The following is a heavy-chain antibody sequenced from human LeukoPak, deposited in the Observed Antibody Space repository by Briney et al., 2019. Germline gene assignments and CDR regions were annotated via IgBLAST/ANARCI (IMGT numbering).Heavy chain of an antibody. D-gene: IGHD6-13*01. CDR2: INPSGGSA. Sequence: ASVKVSCKASGYPFTSNYIHWVRQAPGQGLEWMGIINPSGGSADYAQKVQGRVTMTSYTSTSTAYMELSSLRSEDTAVYYCARVVGLTGYSSSWYSGYYYYMDVWGKGTTVTVSS. J-gene: IGHJ6*03. CDR3: ARVVGLTGYSSSWYSGYYYYMDV. CDR1: GYPFTSNY. V-gene: IGHV1-46*01.